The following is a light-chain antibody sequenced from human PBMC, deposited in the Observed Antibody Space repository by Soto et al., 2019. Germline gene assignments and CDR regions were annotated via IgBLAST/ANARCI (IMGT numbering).Light chain of an antibody. J-gene: IGKJ4*01. CDR2: RTS. Sequence: EIVLIQSPATLSVSPGERATLSCRASQSISSNLAWYQQKPGQAPRLLMFRTSSRATGFPARFSGSGSGTEFNLTISSLQSEDFGVYYCQQYNNWPRATFGGGTKVDIK. CDR1: QSISSN. CDR3: QQYNNWPRAT. V-gene: IGKV3-15*01.